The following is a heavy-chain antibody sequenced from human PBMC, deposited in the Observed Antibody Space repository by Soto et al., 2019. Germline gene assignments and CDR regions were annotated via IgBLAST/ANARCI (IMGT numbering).Heavy chain of an antibody. Sequence: EVQLVESGGGLVQPGGSLRLSCAGSGFTFNSHEMTWVRQAPGKGLEWISSISSSGGSIYYADSVKGRFTVSRDNAKNSLYLKMNSLRAEDTAVYYCARSWGLYCSSSRCYSPWFDPWGRGTLVTVSS. CDR1: GFTFNSHE. V-gene: IGHV3-48*03. CDR3: ARSWGLYCSSSRCYSPWFDP. J-gene: IGHJ5*02. D-gene: IGHD2-2*02. CDR2: ISSSGGSI.